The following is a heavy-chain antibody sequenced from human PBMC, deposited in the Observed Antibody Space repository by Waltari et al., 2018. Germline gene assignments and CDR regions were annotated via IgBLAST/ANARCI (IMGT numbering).Heavy chain of an antibody. Sequence: EVQLVESGGGLVKPGGSLRLSCAASGFTFSSYSMNWVRQAPGKGLGWVTDIKQDGSDTYYADSVKGRFTVSRDNAKNSLYLQMNSLRVEDTAVYYCARDWEGDRPNFDYWGQGTLVTVSS. D-gene: IGHD1-26*01. V-gene: IGHV3-7*01. CDR2: IKQDGSDT. CDR3: ARDWEGDRPNFDY. J-gene: IGHJ4*02. CDR1: GFTFSSYS.